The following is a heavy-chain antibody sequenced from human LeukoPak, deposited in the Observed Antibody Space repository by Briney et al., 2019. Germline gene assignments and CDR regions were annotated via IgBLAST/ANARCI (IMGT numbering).Heavy chain of an antibody. CDR1: GFTFSSYG. CDR3: ARVSSSGWSDY. J-gene: IGHJ4*02. V-gene: IGHV3-33*01. Sequence: GGSLRLSCAASGFTFSSYGMHWVRQAPGKGLEWVAVIWYDGSNKYYADSVKGRFTISRDNSKNTLYLQTNSLRAEDTAVYYCARVSSSGWSDYWGQGTLVTVSS. CDR2: IWYDGSNK. D-gene: IGHD6-19*01.